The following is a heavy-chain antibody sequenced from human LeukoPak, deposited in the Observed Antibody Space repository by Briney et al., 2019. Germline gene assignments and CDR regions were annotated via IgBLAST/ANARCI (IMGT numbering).Heavy chain of an antibody. V-gene: IGHV4-59*08. J-gene: IGHJ5*02. Sequence: SETLSLTCPVSGCSISSYYWSWIRPPPGKGLEWIGYIFYSGSTNYNPSLKSRVTISVDTSKNQFSLKLSSVTAADTAVYYCARLNYYYGSGSYLSWFDPWGQGTLVTVSS. D-gene: IGHD3-10*01. CDR1: GCSISSYY. CDR2: IFYSGST. CDR3: ARLNYYYGSGSYLSWFDP.